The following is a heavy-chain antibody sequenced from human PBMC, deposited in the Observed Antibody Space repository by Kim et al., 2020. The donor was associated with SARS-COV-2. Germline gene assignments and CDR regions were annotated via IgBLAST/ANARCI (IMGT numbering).Heavy chain of an antibody. J-gene: IGHJ4*02. V-gene: IGHV3-30-3*01. Sequence: GGSLRLSCAASGFTFSSYAMHWVRQAPGKGLEWVAVISYDGSNKYYADSVKGRFTISRDNSKNTLYLQMNSLRAEDTAVYYCASTSPLGGSFDYWGQGTLVTVSS. CDR1: GFTFSSYA. CDR2: ISYDGSNK. CDR3: ASTSPLGGSFDY. D-gene: IGHD2-15*01.